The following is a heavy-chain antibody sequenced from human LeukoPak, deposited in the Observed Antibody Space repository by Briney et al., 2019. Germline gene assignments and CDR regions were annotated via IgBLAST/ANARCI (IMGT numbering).Heavy chain of an antibody. J-gene: IGHJ4*02. CDR1: GGSISSYY. CDR3: ARDYYDSSGYWGFDY. Sequence: SETLSLTCTVSGGSISSYYWSWIRQPAGKGLEWIGRIYTSGSTNYNPSLKSRVTMSVDTSKNQFSLRLSSVTAADAAVYYCARDYYDSSGYWGFDYWGQGTLVTVSS. CDR2: IYTSGST. D-gene: IGHD3-22*01. V-gene: IGHV4-4*07.